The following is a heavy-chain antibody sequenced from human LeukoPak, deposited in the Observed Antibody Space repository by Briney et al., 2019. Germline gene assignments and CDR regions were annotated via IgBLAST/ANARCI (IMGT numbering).Heavy chain of an antibody. CDR3: ARDCYGSGSGFDY. V-gene: IGHV4-30-4*08. Sequence: SETLSLTCTVSGGSISSGDYYWSWIRQPPGKGLEWIGYIYYSGSTYYNPSLKSRVTISVDTSKNQFSLKLSSVTAADTAVYYCARDCYGSGSGFDYWGQGTLVTVSS. J-gene: IGHJ4*02. CDR1: GGSISSGDYY. D-gene: IGHD3-10*01. CDR2: IYYSGST.